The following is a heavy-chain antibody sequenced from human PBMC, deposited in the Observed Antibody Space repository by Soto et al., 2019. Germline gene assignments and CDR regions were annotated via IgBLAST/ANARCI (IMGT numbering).Heavy chain of an antibody. Sequence: ASVKVSCKASGYTFTSYYMHWVRQAPGQGLEWMGIINPSGGSTSYAQKFQGRVTMTRERTTSTVYMELSSLRSEDTAVYYCAREDRQIGGVYCSGGSCYKVVRNWFDPWGQGTLVTVSS. CDR3: AREDRQIGGVYCSGGSCYKVVRNWFDP. J-gene: IGHJ5*02. CDR1: GYTFTSYY. V-gene: IGHV1-46*03. CDR2: INPSGGST. D-gene: IGHD2-15*01.